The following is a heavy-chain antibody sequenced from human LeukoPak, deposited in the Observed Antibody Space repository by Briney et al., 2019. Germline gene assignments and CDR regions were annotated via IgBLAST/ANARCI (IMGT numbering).Heavy chain of an antibody. CDR1: GGSFSGYY. D-gene: IGHD2-2*01. CDR3: AREAIVVVPAAMREGVWFDP. CDR2: INHSGST. Sequence: SETLSLTCAVYGGSFSGYYWSWIRQPPGKGLEWIGEINHSGSTNYNPSLKSRVTISVDTSKNQFSLKLSSVTAADTAVYYCAREAIVVVPAAMREGVWFDPWGQGTLVTVSS. J-gene: IGHJ5*02. V-gene: IGHV4-34*01.